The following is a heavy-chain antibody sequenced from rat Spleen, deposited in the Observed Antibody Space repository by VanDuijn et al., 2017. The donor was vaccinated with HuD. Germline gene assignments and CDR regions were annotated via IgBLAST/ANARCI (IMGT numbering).Heavy chain of an antibody. J-gene: IGHJ2*01. CDR3: ARAYVASISTDGF. CDR1: GFSLISYA. Sequence: QVQLRESGPGLVQPSQTLSLTCTVSGFSLISYAVNWVRQPPGKGLEWIAAISSGGNTYYNSALKSRLSISRDTSKSQVYLKMNSLQTGDTATYYWARAYVASISTDGFWGQGVIVTVSS. V-gene: IGHV2-6*01. D-gene: IGHD1-2*01. CDR2: ISSGGNT.